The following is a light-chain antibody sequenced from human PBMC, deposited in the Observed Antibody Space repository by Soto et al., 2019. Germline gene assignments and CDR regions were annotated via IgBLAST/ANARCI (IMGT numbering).Light chain of an antibody. CDR3: QQYNSYWRT. V-gene: IGKV1-5*03. Sequence: DIQMTQSPSTLSASVGDRVTITCRASQSISSWLAWYQQKPGKAPKLLIYKASSLESGVPSRFSGSGSGTEFTLTISSLQPDDFATSYCQQYNSYWRTFGQGTKVDIK. CDR2: KAS. J-gene: IGKJ1*01. CDR1: QSISSW.